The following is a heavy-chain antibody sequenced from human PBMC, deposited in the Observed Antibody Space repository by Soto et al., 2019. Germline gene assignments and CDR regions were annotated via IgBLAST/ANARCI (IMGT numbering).Heavy chain of an antibody. D-gene: IGHD5-18*01. CDR2: ISNYNGNT. CDR1: GFTFTSYG. CDR3: AREKNSYGYVPRAFDI. Sequence: ASVKVSCKASGFTFTSYGITWVRQAPGQGLEWMGWISNYNGNTNYAQKLQGRLTMTTDTSTSTAYMELRSLRSDDTAVFYCAREKNSYGYVPRAFDIWGQGTMVTVSS. J-gene: IGHJ3*02. V-gene: IGHV1-18*04.